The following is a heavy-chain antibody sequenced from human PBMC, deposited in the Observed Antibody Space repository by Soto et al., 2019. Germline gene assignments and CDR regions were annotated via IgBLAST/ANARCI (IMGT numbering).Heavy chain of an antibody. CDR2: IYWDDDK. CDR3: AHIDPKMGIAGGDGGFDF. CDR1: GFSVSSSGEG. Sequence: QITLKESGPTLVKPTQTLTLTCTVSGFSVSSSGEGVGWIRQPPGKALEWLALIYWDDDKRYSPSLKSRLTIFKESSNNPVVITLTTMDPVHTAPYYCAHIDPKMGIAGGDGGFDFWGQGTLVTVSS. J-gene: IGHJ4*02. V-gene: IGHV2-5*02. D-gene: IGHD2-21*01.